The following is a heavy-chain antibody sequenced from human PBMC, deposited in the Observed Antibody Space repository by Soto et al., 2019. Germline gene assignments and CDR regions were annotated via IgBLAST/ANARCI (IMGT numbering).Heavy chain of an antibody. J-gene: IGHJ4*02. CDR3: ARAGIAVAHDY. CDR1: GYTFTSYD. Sequence: ASVKVSCKASGYTFTSYDINWVRQATGRGFEYLGWMNPNSGNTGYVKKFQGRVTMTRDTSMSTAYMELSSLRSEDTAVYYCARAGIAVAHDYWGQGTLVTVSS. V-gene: IGHV1-8*01. CDR2: MNPNSGNT. D-gene: IGHD6-19*01.